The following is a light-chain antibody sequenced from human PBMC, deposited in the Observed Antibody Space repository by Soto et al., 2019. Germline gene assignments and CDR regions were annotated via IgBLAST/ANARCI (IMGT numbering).Light chain of an antibody. Sequence: EIVLTQSPATLSLSPGERATLSCRASQSVSSYLAWYQQKPGQAPRLLIYDASNRATGIPARFSGSGSGTDFTLTISGLEPEDFAVYYCQQRSNWPFTCGQGTRLEIK. V-gene: IGKV3-11*01. CDR3: QQRSNWPFT. CDR2: DAS. CDR1: QSVSSY. J-gene: IGKJ5*01.